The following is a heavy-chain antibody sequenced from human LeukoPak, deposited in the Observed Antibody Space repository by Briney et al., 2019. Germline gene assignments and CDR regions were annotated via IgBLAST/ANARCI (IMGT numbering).Heavy chain of an antibody. D-gene: IGHD3-16*01. CDR1: GVSFSSYY. Sequence: PSETLSLTCTVSGVSFSSYYWSWIRQHPGKGLEWIAYIYYSGSTDYNPSLKSRVTMSLDTSKNQFSLNLSSVTAADTGVYYCVRAVITFGGGVAKGFDCWGQGTLVTVSS. CDR3: VRAVITFGGGVAKGFDC. CDR2: IYYSGST. J-gene: IGHJ4*02. V-gene: IGHV4-59*01.